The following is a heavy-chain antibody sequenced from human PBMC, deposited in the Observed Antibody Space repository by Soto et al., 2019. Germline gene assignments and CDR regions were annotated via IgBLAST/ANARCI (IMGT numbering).Heavy chain of an antibody. J-gene: IGHJ5*02. CDR2: INAYNGNT. CDR1: GYTFISYG. Sequence: ASVKDSCKASGYTFISYGIHWVRQAPGQRLEWMGWINAYNGNTKYSQKFQDRVTFTRDTSASTAYMELSSLTSGDAAVYYCARDLDDILTGPNFDPWGQGTLVTVSS. V-gene: IGHV1-3*01. CDR3: ARDLDDILTGPNFDP. D-gene: IGHD3-9*01.